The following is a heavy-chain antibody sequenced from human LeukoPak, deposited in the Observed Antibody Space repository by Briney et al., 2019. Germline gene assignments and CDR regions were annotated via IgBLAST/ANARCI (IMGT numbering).Heavy chain of an antibody. CDR2: ISSSSSYT. D-gene: IGHD6-13*01. J-gene: IGHJ4*02. CDR1: GFSFSDYY. CDR3: ARGRRWIAAVGPDY. Sequence: GGSLRLSCAASGFSFSDYYMSWIRQAPGKGLEWLSYISSSSSYTNYADSVKGRFTISRDNAKNSLNLQMNSLRAEDTAVNYCARGRRWIAAVGPDYWGQGTLVTVSS. V-gene: IGHV3-11*05.